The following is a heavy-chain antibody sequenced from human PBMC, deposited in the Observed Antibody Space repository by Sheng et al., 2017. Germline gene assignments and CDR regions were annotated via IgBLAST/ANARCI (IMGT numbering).Heavy chain of an antibody. CDR2: ITDNGGGS. CDR1: GFTFGTYT. D-gene: IGHD3-16*01. CDR3: AKLQGLAAFDV. J-gene: IGHJ3*01. Sequence: EVRLVDSGGGLVQPGGSLRLSCAASGFTFGTYTMTWVRQAPGKGPEWVSAITDNGGGSSYAESVEGRFTISRDNSKRTLYLQMRRLTVEDTALYYCAKLQGLAAFDVWGRGTMVTVSS. V-gene: IGHV3-23*04.